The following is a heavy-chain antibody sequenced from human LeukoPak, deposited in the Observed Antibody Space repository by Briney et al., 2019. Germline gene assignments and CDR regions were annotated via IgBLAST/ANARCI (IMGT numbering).Heavy chain of an antibody. V-gene: IGHV4-59*08. J-gene: IGHJ4*02. D-gene: IGHD2/OR15-2a*01. CDR1: GGSINTYY. CDR2: ISYTGTT. Sequence: PSETLSLTCTVSGGSINTYYWSWIRQPPGKGLEWIGYISYTGTTNYNPSLKSRLTMSVDTSENQFSLKLSSVTAADTAVYYCARHSRTYYDFDYWGQGTLVTVSS. CDR3: ARHSRTYYDFDY.